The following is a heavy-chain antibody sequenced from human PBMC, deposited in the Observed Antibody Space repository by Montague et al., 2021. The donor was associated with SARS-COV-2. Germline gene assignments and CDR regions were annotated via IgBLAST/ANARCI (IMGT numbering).Heavy chain of an antibody. V-gene: IGHV3-23*01. J-gene: IGHJ4*02. D-gene: IGHD6-13*01. Sequence: SLRLSCAASGFTFTSHPMSWVRQAPGMGLEWVSGISGSGESTYYADSVKGRFTVSRDNSKNTAHLQMNGLRAEDTAVYYCARDPQYSKSWLHTIFENWGQGTLVTVSS. CDR1: GFTFTSHP. CDR3: ARDPQYSKSWLHTIFEN. CDR2: ISGSGEST.